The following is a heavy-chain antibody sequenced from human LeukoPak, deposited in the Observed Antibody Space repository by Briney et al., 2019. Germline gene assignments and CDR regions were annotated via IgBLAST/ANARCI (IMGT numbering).Heavy chain of an antibody. J-gene: IGHJ4*02. Sequence: PGGSLRLSCAASGFTFSSYWMSWVRQAPGKGLEWVANIKQDGSEKYYVDFVKGRFTISRDNAKNSLYLQMNSLRAEDTAVYYCARDYYDSSGYYHVGYFDYWGQGTLVTVSS. D-gene: IGHD3-22*01. V-gene: IGHV3-7*01. CDR2: IKQDGSEK. CDR3: ARDYYDSSGYYHVGYFDY. CDR1: GFTFSSYW.